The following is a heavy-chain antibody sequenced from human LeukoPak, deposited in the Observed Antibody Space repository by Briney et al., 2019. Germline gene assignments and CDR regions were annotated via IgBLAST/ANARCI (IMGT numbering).Heavy chain of an antibody. CDR1: GYTLTELS. Sequence: ASVNVSFKVSGYTLTELSMHWVRQAPGKGLEWMGGFDPEDGETIYAQKFQGRVTMTEDTSTDTAYMELSSLRSEDTAVYYCATAKGIAVKEFDYWGQGTLVTVSS. D-gene: IGHD6-19*01. CDR2: FDPEDGET. J-gene: IGHJ4*02. CDR3: ATAKGIAVKEFDY. V-gene: IGHV1-24*01.